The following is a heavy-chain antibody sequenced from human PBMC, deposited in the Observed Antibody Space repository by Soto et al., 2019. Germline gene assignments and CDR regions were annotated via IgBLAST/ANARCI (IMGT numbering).Heavy chain of an antibody. CDR1: GGSISSSSYY. CDR2: FYYSGST. CDR3: ARISVASRYMDV. Sequence: QLQLEESGPGLVKPSETLSLTCTVSGGSISSSSYYWGWIRQSPGKGLEWIGSFYYSGSTYYSPSLKSRVTGAGDTSKKQTPLRRRSVTAADTAVYYCARISVASRYMDVWGKGSTVTVSS. V-gene: IGHV4-39*01. J-gene: IGHJ6*03. D-gene: IGHD5-12*01.